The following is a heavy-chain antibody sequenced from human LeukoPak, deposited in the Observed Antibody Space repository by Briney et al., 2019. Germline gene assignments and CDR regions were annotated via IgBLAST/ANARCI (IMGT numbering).Heavy chain of an antibody. Sequence: GASVKVSCKASGYTFTSYGISWVRQAPGQGLEWMGWISAYNGNTNYAQKLQGRVTMTTDTSTSTAYMELRSLRSDDTAVYYCAREVRSRPITMIVDTLAFDIWGQGTMVTVSS. CDR1: GYTFTSYG. J-gene: IGHJ3*02. V-gene: IGHV1-18*01. D-gene: IGHD3-22*01. CDR2: ISAYNGNT. CDR3: AREVRSRPITMIVDTLAFDI.